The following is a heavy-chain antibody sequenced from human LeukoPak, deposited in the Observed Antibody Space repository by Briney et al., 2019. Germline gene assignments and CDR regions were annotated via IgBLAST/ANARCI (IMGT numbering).Heavy chain of an antibody. CDR3: AKDIKNGRIAAAGIVDY. V-gene: IGHV3-30*18. CDR1: GFTFSSYG. CDR2: ISYDGSNK. J-gene: IGHJ4*02. Sequence: GSLRLSCAASGFTFSSYGMHWVRQAPGKGLAWVAVISYDGSNKYYADSVKGRFTISRDNSKNTLYLQMNTLRAQDTAVYYCAKDIKNGRIAAAGIVDYWGQGTLVTVSS. D-gene: IGHD6-13*01.